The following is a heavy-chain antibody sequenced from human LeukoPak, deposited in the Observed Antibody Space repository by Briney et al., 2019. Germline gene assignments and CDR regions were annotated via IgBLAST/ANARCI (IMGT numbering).Heavy chain of an antibody. D-gene: IGHD1-7*01. CDR2: ISGSRTTI. V-gene: IGHV3-11*01. CDR3: GRDFGLVGTKRSFDL. Sequence: GGSLRLSCAASGLTFTDYYMGWIRQAPGKGLGWLSYISGSRTTIFYADSVKGRFTISRDNAKNSVDLQMSSLRVEDTAVYYCGRDFGLVGTKRSFDLWGQGTMVTVSS. CDR1: GLTFTDYY. J-gene: IGHJ3*01.